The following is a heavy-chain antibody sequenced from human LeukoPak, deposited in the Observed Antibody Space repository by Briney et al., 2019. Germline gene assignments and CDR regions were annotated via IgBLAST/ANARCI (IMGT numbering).Heavy chain of an antibody. V-gene: IGHV1-18*01. CDR2: SSPYNGNT. CDR3: ARDYHGSGSSEIDY. CDR1: GYTFSSYG. Sequence: ASVKVSCKTSGYTFSSYGLTWMRQAPGQGPEWLGWSSPYNGNTNYAQKFQGRVTMTTDTSTNTAYMELRSLRSDDTAVYYCARDYHGSGSSEIDYWGQGTLVTVSS. J-gene: IGHJ4*02. D-gene: IGHD3-10*01.